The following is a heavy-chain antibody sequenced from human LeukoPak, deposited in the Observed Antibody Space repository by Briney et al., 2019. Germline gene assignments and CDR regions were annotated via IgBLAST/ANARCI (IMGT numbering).Heavy chain of an antibody. J-gene: IGHJ4*02. D-gene: IGHD3-22*01. CDR2: ISGSGGST. Sequence: PGGTLRLSCAASGFTFSSYGMSWVRQAPGKGLEWVSAISGSGGSTYYADSVKGRFTISRDNSKNTLYLQMNGLRAEDTAVYYCAKDRYYYDSSGYYYFDYWGQGTLVTVSS. V-gene: IGHV3-23*01. CDR1: GFTFSSYG. CDR3: AKDRYYYDSSGYYYFDY.